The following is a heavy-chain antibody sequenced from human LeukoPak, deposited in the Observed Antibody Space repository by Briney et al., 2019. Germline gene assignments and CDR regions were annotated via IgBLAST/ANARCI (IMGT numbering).Heavy chain of an antibody. Sequence: PGGSLRLSCGASGFTFSSYAMHWVRQAPGKGLEYVSAISSNRGSTYYANSVKGRFTISRDNSKNTLYLQMGSLRAEDMAVYYCGKEADGGGDYLGQGTLVNGS. J-gene: IGHJ4*02. CDR2: ISSNRGST. CDR3: GKEADGGGDY. V-gene: IGHV3-64*01. D-gene: IGHD2-15*01. CDR1: GFTFSSYA.